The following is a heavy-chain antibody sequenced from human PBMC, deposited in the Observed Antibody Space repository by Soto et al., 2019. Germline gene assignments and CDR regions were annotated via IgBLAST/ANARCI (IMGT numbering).Heavy chain of an antibody. CDR3: ARQTYYYDSSGYYFDY. CDR2: ISESGSST. D-gene: IGHD3-22*01. CDR1: GFTFSSYA. J-gene: IGHJ4*02. Sequence: GGSLRLSCAASGFTFSSYAMSWVRQAPGKGLEWVSAISESGSSTYYADSVKGRFTISRDNSKNTLYLQMNSLRAEDTAVYYCARQTYYYDSSGYYFDYWGQGTLVTVSS. V-gene: IGHV3-23*01.